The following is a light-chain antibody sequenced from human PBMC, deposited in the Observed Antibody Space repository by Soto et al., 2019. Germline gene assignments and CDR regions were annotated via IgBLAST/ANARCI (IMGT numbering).Light chain of an antibody. CDR1: ESISTN. CDR3: LQDINYPWT. J-gene: IGKJ1*01. Sequence: EIVMTQSPATLPVSPGERVTLSCRASESISTNLAWYQQKPGQAPRLVIYAVSSRAAGVPARFSGSGSGTDFTLAISSLQPEDSATYYCLQDINYPWTFGQGTKVDIK. V-gene: IGKV3-15*01. CDR2: AVS.